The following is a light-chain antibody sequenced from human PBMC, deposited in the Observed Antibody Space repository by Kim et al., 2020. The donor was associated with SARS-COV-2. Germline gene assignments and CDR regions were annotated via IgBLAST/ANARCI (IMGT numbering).Light chain of an antibody. J-gene: IGKJ1*01. CDR2: AAS. CDR1: QGISSY. Sequence: ASVGDRVTITCRASQGISSYLAWYQQRPGKAPKLLIYAASTLESGVPSRFSCSGSGTEFTLTISSLQPEDFATYYCQQLNSYPRTFGQGTKVDIK. CDR3: QQLNSYPRT. V-gene: IGKV1-9*01.